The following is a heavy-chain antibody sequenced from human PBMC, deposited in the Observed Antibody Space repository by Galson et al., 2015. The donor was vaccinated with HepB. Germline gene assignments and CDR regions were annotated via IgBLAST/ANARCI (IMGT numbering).Heavy chain of an antibody. J-gene: IGHJ6*03. CDR1: GASISSYS. Sequence: ETLSLTCTVSGASISSYSWHWVRQPAGRGLEWIGRIYMSGSTNYNPSLKSRVTMSVDTSKNQFSLKLNSVTAADTAVYYCARGGYYYGSGTFYHYYYMDVWGKGTTVTVSS. CDR2: IYMSGST. D-gene: IGHD3-10*01. CDR3: ARGGYYYGSGTFYHYYYMDV. V-gene: IGHV4-4*07.